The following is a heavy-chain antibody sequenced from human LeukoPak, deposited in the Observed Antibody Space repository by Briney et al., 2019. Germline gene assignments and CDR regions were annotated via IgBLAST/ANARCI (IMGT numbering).Heavy chain of an antibody. V-gene: IGHV2-70*11. CDR3: ARSITMVRGIENWFDP. CDR2: IDWDDDK. D-gene: IGHD3-10*01. CDR1: GFSLSTSGMC. Sequence: SGPALVKPTQTLTLTCTFSGFSLSTSGMCVSWIRQPPGKALEWLARIDWDDDKYYSTPLKTRLTISKDTSKNQVVLTMTNMDPVDTATYYCARSITMVRGIENWFDPWGQGTLVTVSS. J-gene: IGHJ5*02.